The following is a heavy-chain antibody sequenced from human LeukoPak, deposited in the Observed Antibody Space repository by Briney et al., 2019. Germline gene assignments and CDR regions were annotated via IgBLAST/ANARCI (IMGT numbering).Heavy chain of an antibody. J-gene: IGHJ6*03. CDR2: ISAYNGNT. CDR3: ARASLWGRLSTNYYYYMDV. Sequence: ASVKVSCKASGYTFTSYGISWVRQAPGQGLEWMGWISAYNGNTNYTQKLQGRVTMTTDTSTSTAYMELRSLRSDDTAVYYCARASLWGRLSTNYYYYMDVWGKGTTVTVSS. V-gene: IGHV1-18*01. D-gene: IGHD3-16*02. CDR1: GYTFTSYG.